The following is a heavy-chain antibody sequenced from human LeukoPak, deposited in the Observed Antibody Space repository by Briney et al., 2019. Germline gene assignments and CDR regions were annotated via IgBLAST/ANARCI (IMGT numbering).Heavy chain of an antibody. CDR2: IIPIFGTA. J-gene: IGHJ4*02. CDR3: ARTVFMITFGGVIVPEYFDY. D-gene: IGHD3-16*02. V-gene: IGHV1-69*05. Sequence: ASVTVSCKASGGTFSSYAISWVRQAPGQGLEWMGGIIPIFGTANYAQKFQGRVTITTDESTSTAYMELSSLRSEDTAVYYCARTVFMITFGGVIVPEYFDYWGQGTLVTVSS. CDR1: GGTFSSYA.